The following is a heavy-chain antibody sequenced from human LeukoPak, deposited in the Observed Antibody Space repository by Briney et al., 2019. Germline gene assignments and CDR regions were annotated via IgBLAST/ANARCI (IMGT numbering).Heavy chain of an antibody. J-gene: IGHJ6*03. CDR2: IYYSGST. CDR3: ARGVTIFGVVTPYYYYYMDV. D-gene: IGHD3-3*01. V-gene: IGHV4-59*01. Sequence: SETLSLTCTVSGGSISSYYWSWIRQPPGKGLEWIGYIYYSGSTNYNPSLKSRVTISVDTSKNQFSLKLSSVTAADTAVYYCARGVTIFGVVTPYYYYYMDVWGKGTTVTVSS. CDR1: GGSISSYY.